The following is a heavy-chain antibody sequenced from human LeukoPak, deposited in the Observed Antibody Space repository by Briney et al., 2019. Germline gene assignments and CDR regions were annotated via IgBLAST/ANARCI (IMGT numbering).Heavy chain of an antibody. J-gene: IGHJ6*02. Sequence: SQTLSLTCAISGDSVSRNSAAWNWIRRSPSKGLEWLGTTYYRSKWYNDYAVSVKSRITINPDTSKNQFSLQLNSVTPEDTAVYYCARGPGSPDVWGQGTTVTVSS. V-gene: IGHV6-1*01. D-gene: IGHD1-26*01. CDR1: GDSVSRNSAA. CDR3: ARGPGSPDV. CDR2: TYYRSKWYN.